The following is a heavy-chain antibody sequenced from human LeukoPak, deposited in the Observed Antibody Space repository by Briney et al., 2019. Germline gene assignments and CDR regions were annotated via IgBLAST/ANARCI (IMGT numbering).Heavy chain of an antibody. J-gene: IGHJ6*03. CDR1: GGSISSSSYY. D-gene: IGHD1-26*01. Sequence: SETLSLTCTVSGGSISSSSYYWGWIRQPPGKGLEWIGSIYYSGSTYYNPSLKSRVTISVGTSKNQFSLKLSSVTAADTAVYYCARGRYSGRRYYYMDVWGKGTTVTVSS. CDR2: IYYSGST. CDR3: ARGRYSGRRYYYMDV. V-gene: IGHV4-39*07.